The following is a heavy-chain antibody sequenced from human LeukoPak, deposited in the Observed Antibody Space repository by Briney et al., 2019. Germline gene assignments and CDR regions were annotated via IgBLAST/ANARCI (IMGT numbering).Heavy chain of an antibody. J-gene: IGHJ4*02. CDR2: ISSSVSTI. CDR1: GFTFSSYE. D-gene: IGHD2-21*01. Sequence: GGSLRLSCAASGFTFSSYEMNWVRQAPGKGLEWVSYISSSVSTIYYADSVKGRFTISRDNAKNSLYLQMNSLRAEDTAVYYCARVVSCGGDCYDYWGQGTLVTVSS. CDR3: ARVVSCGGDCYDY. V-gene: IGHV3-48*03.